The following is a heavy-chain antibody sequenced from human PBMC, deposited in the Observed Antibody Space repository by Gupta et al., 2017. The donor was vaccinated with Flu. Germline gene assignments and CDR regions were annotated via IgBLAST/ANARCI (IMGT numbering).Heavy chain of an antibody. CDR1: GFTFSSYE. V-gene: IGHV3-48*03. D-gene: IGHD3-22*01. Sequence: EVQLVESGGGLVQPGGSLRLSCAASGFTFSSYEMNWVRQAPGKGLEWVSYISSSGSTIYYADSVKGRFTISRDNAKNSLYLQMNSLRAEDTAVYYCARDTPAIPYYYDSSGGVDAFDIWGQGTMVTVSS. J-gene: IGHJ3*02. CDR2: ISSSGSTI. CDR3: ARDTPAIPYYYDSSGGVDAFDI.